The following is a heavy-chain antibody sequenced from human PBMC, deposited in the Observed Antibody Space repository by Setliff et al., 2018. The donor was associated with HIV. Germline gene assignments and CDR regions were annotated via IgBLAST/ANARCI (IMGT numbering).Heavy chain of an antibody. V-gene: IGHV4-38-2*02. CDR2: IYARGST. Sequence: SETLSLTCAVSGYAISSGYYWGWIRRPPGKGLGWIGSIYARGSTYYNPSLKSRVTISVDTSKNQFTLKLSSVTAADTAVYYCARELLRSWDGSENSYKPYYFDYWGQGTLVTVSS. J-gene: IGHJ4*02. CDR1: GYAISSGYY. CDR3: ARELLRSWDGSENSYKPYYFDY. D-gene: IGHD3-10*01.